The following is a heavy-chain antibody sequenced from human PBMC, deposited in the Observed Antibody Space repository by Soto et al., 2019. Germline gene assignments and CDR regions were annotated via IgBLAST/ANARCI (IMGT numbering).Heavy chain of an antibody. V-gene: IGHV4-59*01. CDR2: IYYSGST. CDR3: ARAPLGATNSYYGVDV. D-gene: IGHD1-26*01. Sequence: KPSETLSLTCTVSGGSISSYYWSWIRQPPGKGLEWIGYIYYSGSTNYNPSLKSRVTISVDTSKNQFSLKLSSVTAADTAVYYCARAPLGATNSYYGVDVWGQGTTVTVSS. J-gene: IGHJ6*02. CDR1: GGSISSYY.